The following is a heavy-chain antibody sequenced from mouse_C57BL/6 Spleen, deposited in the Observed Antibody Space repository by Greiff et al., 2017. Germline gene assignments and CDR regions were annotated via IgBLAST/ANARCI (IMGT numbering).Heavy chain of an antibody. CDR2: INPNNGGT. D-gene: IGHD2-5*01. CDR3: APGYSNSAWFAY. J-gene: IGHJ3*01. CDR1: GYTFTDYN. V-gene: IGHV1-22*01. Sequence: VQLKESGPELVKPGASVKMSCKASGYTFTDYNMHWVKQSHGKSLEWIGYINPNNGGTSYNQKFKGKATLTVNKSSSTAYMELRSLTSEDSAVYYCAPGYSNSAWFAYWGQGTLVTVSA.